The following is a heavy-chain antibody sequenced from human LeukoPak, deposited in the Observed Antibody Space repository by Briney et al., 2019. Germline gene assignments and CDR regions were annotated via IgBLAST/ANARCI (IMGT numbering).Heavy chain of an antibody. D-gene: IGHD2-21*02. CDR2: INPSGGST. Sequence: ASVMVSCKAPGHSFTSYCMYWVRQAPGQGLEWMGMINPSGGSTSYAQKFQGRVTMTRDTSTSTVYMELSSLRSEDTAVYYCARSPFGYCGGDCYSEGAFDIWGQGTMVTVSS. CDR3: ARSPFGYCGGDCYSEGAFDI. J-gene: IGHJ3*02. CDR1: GHSFTSYC. V-gene: IGHV1-46*01.